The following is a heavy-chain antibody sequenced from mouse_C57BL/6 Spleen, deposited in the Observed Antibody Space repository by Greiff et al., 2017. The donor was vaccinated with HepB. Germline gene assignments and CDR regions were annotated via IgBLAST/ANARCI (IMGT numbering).Heavy chain of an antibody. Sequence: VQLQQSGPELVKPGASVKISCKASGYAFSSSWMNWVKQRPGKGLEWIGRIYPGDGDTNYNGKFKGKATLTADKSSSTAYMQLSSLTSEDSAVYFCARHYYGSSLFAYWGQGTLVTVSA. D-gene: IGHD1-1*01. CDR2: IYPGDGDT. J-gene: IGHJ3*01. CDR3: ARHYYGSSLFAY. CDR1: GYAFSSSW. V-gene: IGHV1-82*01.